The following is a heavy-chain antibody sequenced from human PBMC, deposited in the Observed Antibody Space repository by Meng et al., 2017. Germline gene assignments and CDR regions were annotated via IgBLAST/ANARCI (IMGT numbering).Heavy chain of an antibody. CDR3: ARAVQKKYSSGWYSPRTYYFDY. Sequence: VKVSCKASGGTFSSYAISWVRQAPGQGLEWMGGIIPIFGTANYAQKFQGRVTITADESTSTAYMELSSLRSEDTAVYYCARAVQKKYSSGWYSPRTYYFDYWGQGTLVTVSS. CDR2: IIPIFGTA. CDR1: GGTFSSYA. V-gene: IGHV1-69*13. J-gene: IGHJ4*02. D-gene: IGHD6-19*01.